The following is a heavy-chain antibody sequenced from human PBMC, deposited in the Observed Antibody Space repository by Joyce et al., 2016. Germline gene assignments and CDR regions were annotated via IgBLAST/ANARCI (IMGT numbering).Heavy chain of an antibody. D-gene: IGHD1/OR15-1a*01. Sequence: QVQLQQSGPGLVKPSQTLSLTCAISGDSVSSNSAAWNWIRQSPSRGLEWLVRTYYRSKWYNDYAVSVKSRITINPDTSKNQFSLQRNSVTPEDTAVYYCARDLEQGSWFRYYYGMDVWGQGTTVTVSS. J-gene: IGHJ6*02. CDR2: TYYRSKWYN. CDR3: ARDLEQGSWFRYYYGMDV. V-gene: IGHV6-1*01. CDR1: GDSVSSNSAA.